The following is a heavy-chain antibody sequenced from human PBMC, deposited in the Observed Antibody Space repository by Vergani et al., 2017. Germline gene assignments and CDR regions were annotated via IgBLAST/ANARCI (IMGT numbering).Heavy chain of an antibody. Sequence: EVQLLESGGGLVQPGGSLRPSCAASGFTFSSYAMSWVRQAPGKGLEWVSSISGSGGSTYYADPVTGRFTISRDNSKNTLYLQMNSLRAADTAVYYCANVHETGSDIVVVAAAIFPWGQGTLVTVSS. CDR1: GFTFSSYA. D-gene: IGHD2-2*01. CDR3: ANVHETGSDIVVVAAAIFP. V-gene: IGHV3-23*01. CDR2: ISGSGGST. J-gene: IGHJ5*02.